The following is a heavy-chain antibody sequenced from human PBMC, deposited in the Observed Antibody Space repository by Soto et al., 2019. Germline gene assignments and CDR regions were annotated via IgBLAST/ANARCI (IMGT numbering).Heavy chain of an antibody. V-gene: IGHV3-15*01. J-gene: IGHJ5*02. CDR3: TTLGFDP. CDR1: VSTFRNAW. CDR2: VKSKSNGGTT. Sequence: PGGSLLLSCAAAVSTFRNAWMGWVRQAPGKGLEWVGRVKSKSNGGTTDYAASVKGRFTISRDDSKNTLYLQMNSLRTEDTAVYYCTTLGFDPWGQGTMVTVSS.